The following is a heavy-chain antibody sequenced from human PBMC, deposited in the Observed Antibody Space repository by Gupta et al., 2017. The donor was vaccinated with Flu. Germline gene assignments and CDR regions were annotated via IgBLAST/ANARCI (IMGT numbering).Heavy chain of an antibody. V-gene: IGHV1-69*01. Sequence: QVQLVQSGAEVKKPGSSVTVSCKATGVTFRSYVINWVRQAPGKGLEWMGGIIPVVGPTNYDTKFQGRVTITAEEFTSTAYFDLSSLRSEDTAVYYCAQKCGGHCSGGTCYSFDDWGQGTLVIVS. CDR2: IIPVVGPT. J-gene: IGHJ4*02. CDR3: AQKCGGHCSGGTCYSFDD. CDR1: GVTFRSYV. D-gene: IGHD2-15*01.